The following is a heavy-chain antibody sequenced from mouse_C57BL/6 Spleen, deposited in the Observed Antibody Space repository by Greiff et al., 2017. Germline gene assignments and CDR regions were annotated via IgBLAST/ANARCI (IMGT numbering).Heavy chain of an antibody. D-gene: IGHD4-1*01. V-gene: IGHV1-52*01. Sequence: VKLQQPGAELVRPGSSVKLSCKASGYTFTSYWMHWVKQRPIQGLDWIGNIDPSDSETHYNQKFKDKATLTVDKSSSTAYMQLSSLTSEDSAVYYCARSPNWDFDYWGQGTTLTVSS. J-gene: IGHJ2*01. CDR3: ARSPNWDFDY. CDR1: GYTFTSYW. CDR2: IDPSDSET.